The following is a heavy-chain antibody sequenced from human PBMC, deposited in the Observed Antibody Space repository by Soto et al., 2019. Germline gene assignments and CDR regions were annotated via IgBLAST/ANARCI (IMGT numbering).Heavy chain of an antibody. J-gene: IGHJ4*02. V-gene: IGHV3-11*05. CDR3: AREGGVVGVDY. CDR1: GFTFSDYY. Sequence: QVQLVESGGGLVKPGGSLRLSCAASGFTFSDYYMSWTRQAPGKGLEWGSYISSTTSYTKSADSVKGRFTISKDNAKNSLYLQMNSLRPEDTAVYHCAREGGVVGVDYWGQGTLVIVSS. CDR2: ISSTTSYT. D-gene: IGHD3-3*01.